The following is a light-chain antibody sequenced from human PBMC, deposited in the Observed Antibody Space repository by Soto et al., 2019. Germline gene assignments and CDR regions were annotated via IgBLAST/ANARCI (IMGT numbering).Light chain of an antibody. CDR1: QSINNY. CDR3: QQSYNSPYT. Sequence: DIQMTQSPSSLSASLGDRVTITCRASQSINNYLNWYQQEEGKALKLLIYAATSLQSGVPSRFSGSGSGTAFTLTISSLQPGDFATYYCQQSYNSPYTFGLGTKLEIK. J-gene: IGKJ2*01. V-gene: IGKV1-39*01. CDR2: AAT.